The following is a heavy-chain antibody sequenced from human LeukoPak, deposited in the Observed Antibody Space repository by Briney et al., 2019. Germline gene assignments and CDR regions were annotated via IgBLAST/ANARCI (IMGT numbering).Heavy chain of an antibody. Sequence: SVKVSCKASGGTFSSYAISWVRQAPGQGLEWMGGIIPIFGTANYAQKFQGRVTITADESTSTAYMELSSLRSEDTAVYYCARTFWSGYYSFDYWGQGTLVTVSS. CDR2: IIPIFGTA. CDR1: GGTFSSYA. V-gene: IGHV1-69*13. D-gene: IGHD3-3*01. CDR3: ARTFWSGYYSFDY. J-gene: IGHJ4*02.